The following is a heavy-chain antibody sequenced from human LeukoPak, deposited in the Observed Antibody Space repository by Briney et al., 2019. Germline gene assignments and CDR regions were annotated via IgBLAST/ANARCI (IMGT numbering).Heavy chain of an antibody. CDR1: GFTFSSYG. CDR3: ARGRGYSYGYPGAFDI. Sequence: GRSLRLSCAASGFTFSSYGMHWVRQAPGKGLEWVTVISYDGSNKYYADPVKGRFTISRDYSKNTLYLQMNSLRAEDTAVYYCARGRGYSYGYPGAFDIWGQGTMVTVSS. D-gene: IGHD5-18*01. V-gene: IGHV3-30*03. CDR2: ISYDGSNK. J-gene: IGHJ3*02.